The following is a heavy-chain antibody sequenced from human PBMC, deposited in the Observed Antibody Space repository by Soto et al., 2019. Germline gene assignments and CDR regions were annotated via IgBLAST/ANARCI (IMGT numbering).Heavy chain of an antibody. CDR3: ARDLYAGSTSFYYYGMDV. CDR1: GGTFSSYA. D-gene: IGHD2-2*01. CDR2: IIPIFGTA. Sequence: QVQLVQSGAEVKKPGSSVKVSCKASGGTFSSYAISWVRQAPGQGLEWMGGIIPIFGTANYAQKFQGRVTITADESTSTAYMELSSLRSEDTAVYYCARDLYAGSTSFYYYGMDVWDQGTTVTVSS. J-gene: IGHJ6*02. V-gene: IGHV1-69*01.